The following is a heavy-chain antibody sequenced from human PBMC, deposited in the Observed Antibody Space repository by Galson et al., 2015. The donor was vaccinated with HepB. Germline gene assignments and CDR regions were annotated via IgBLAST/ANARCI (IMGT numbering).Heavy chain of an antibody. Sequence: LSLTCTVSGGSISSSSYYWGWVRQAPGKGLEWVSYISSSSSTIYYADSVKGRFTISRDNAKNSLYLQMNSLRAEDTAVYYCARADLYSSGWYVDYWGQGTLVTVSS. V-gene: IGHV3-48*04. D-gene: IGHD6-19*01. CDR1: GGSISSSSYY. J-gene: IGHJ4*02. CDR2: ISSSSSTI. CDR3: ARADLYSSGWYVDY.